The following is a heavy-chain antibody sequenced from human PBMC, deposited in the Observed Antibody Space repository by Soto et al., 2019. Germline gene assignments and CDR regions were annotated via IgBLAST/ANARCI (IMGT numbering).Heavy chain of an antibody. J-gene: IGHJ4*02. V-gene: IGHV4-59*12. CDR1: GGSIRGYY. Sequence: AETLSLTCTVSGGSIRGYYCSWFRQPPGKGLEWIGYMGYSGYTSYNPSLRGRVTIFLDTSKNQFSLKLSSVTAADTAVYYCARGVTTVTTFDYWGQGTLVTVSS. D-gene: IGHD4-17*01. CDR2: MGYSGYT. CDR3: ARGVTTVTTFDY.